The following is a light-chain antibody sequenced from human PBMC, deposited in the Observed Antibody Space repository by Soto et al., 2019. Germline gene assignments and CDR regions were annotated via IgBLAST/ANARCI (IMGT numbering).Light chain of an antibody. V-gene: IGKV3D-15*01. J-gene: IGKJ2*01. CDR1: QSVSSS. CDR2: GAS. CDR3: QQYNNWPRNT. Sequence: EVVMTQSPATLSVSPGERATLSCRASQSVSSSLAWYQQKPGQAPRPLIYGASIRTTGTPARFSGGGSGTEFTLTISSLQSEDFAVYYCQQYNNWPRNTFGRGTKLEIK.